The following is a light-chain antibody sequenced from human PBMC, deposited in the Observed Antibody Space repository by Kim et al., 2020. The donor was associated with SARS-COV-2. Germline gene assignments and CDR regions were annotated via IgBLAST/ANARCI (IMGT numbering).Light chain of an antibody. V-gene: IGKV1D-12*01. J-gene: IGKJ5*01. CDR2: AAS. CDR3: QQTNNFPPT. Sequence: GDRVTITCRASHGISTRLAWYQHKLGKAPKLLIYAASSLQSGAPARFSGSGSGTDFTLTVSSLQPEDSATYYCQQTNNFPPTFGQGTRLEIK. CDR1: HGISTR.